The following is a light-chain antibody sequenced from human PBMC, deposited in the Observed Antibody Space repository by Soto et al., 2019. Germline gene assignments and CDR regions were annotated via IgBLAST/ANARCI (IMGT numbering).Light chain of an antibody. CDR1: VLTKKS. J-gene: IGLJ2*01. V-gene: IGLV3-10*01. CDR2: GDS. CDR3: DSADSSARGV. Sequence: SYELTQPPSVSVSPGQTARITCSGDVLTKKSTYWYQQKSGQAPVLVIHGDSQRPFGIPERFSGSRSGTTATLTISGAQVEDEVDYYCDSADSSARGVFGGGTKLTVL.